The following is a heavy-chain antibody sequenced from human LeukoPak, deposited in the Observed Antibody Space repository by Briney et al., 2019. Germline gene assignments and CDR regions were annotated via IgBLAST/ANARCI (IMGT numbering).Heavy chain of an antibody. V-gene: IGHV4-59*01. CDR3: ARDSPPQYASSSAGFDC. D-gene: IGHD6-6*01. CDR1: GGLITSYY. CDR2: IYYSWST. Sequence: PSDTLSLTCSVSGGLITSYYWSWIPQPPRKRLEWIGHIYYSWSTNYNPSLKSRVTIAVDTSKNQFSLKLSSVTAADTAVYFCARDSPPQYASSSAGFDCWGPGTLVTVSS. J-gene: IGHJ4*02.